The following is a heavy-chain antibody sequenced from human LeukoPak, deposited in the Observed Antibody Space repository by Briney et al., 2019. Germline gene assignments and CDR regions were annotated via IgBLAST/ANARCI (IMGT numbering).Heavy chain of an antibody. CDR3: AEKTYYDFWSALGGAFDI. D-gene: IGHD3-3*01. J-gene: IGHJ3*02. Sequence: SETLSLTCTVSGGSISSSSYYRGWIRQPPGKGLEWLGSIYYSGSTYYNPSLKSRVTISVDTSKNQFSLKLSSVTAADTAVYYCAEKTYYDFWSALGGAFDIWGQGTMVTVSS. V-gene: IGHV4-39*01. CDR1: GGSISSSSYY. CDR2: IYYSGST.